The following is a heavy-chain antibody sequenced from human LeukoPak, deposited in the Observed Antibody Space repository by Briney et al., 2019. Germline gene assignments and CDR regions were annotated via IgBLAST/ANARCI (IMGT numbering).Heavy chain of an antibody. CDR3: AKDSNSGYVSVGPDY. CDR2: VRYDEGNE. Sequence: AESLTLSCPTSGSVFSNYGMHWVRQAPGKGLEWVAFVRYDEGNEYYADSVKCRFTISRDNSRNTLYLQMNSLRAEDTGVYSCAKDSNSGYVSVGPDYWGLGTLVTVSS. J-gene: IGHJ4*02. D-gene: IGHD5-12*01. V-gene: IGHV3-30*02. CDR1: GSVFSNYG.